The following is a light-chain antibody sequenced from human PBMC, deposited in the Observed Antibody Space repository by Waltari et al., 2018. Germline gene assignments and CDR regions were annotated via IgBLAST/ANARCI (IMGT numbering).Light chain of an antibody. CDR2: YKSDSDK. V-gene: IGLV5-45*03. Sequence: QAVLTQPSSLSASPGASASLTCTLRSGINVGTYRIYWYQQKPGSPPQYLLRYKSDSDKQHGSGVPSRFSGSKDASVNAGILLISGLQSEDEADYYCMIWHSSASVFGTGTKVTVL. CDR3: MIWHSSASV. J-gene: IGLJ1*01. CDR1: SGINVGTYR.